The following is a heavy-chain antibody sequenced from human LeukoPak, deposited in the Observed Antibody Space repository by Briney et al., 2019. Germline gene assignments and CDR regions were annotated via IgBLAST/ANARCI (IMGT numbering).Heavy chain of an antibody. V-gene: IGHV2-70*11. D-gene: IGHD4-23*01. CDR3: ARAFYGGNSVDS. CDR2: IDWDDDK. Sequence: SGPTLVNPTQTLTLTCTFSGFSLSTSAMCVSWIPQPPGKALEWLARIDWDDDKYYSTSLKTRLTISKDTSKNQVVPTMTNTDPVDTATYYCARAFYGGNSVDSWGQGTLVTVSS. CDR1: GFSLSTSAMC. J-gene: IGHJ4*02.